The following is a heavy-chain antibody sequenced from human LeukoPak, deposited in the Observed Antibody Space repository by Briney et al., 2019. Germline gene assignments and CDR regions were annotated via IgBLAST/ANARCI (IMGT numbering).Heavy chain of an antibody. D-gene: IGHD3-3*01. Sequence: SVKVSCKASGGTFSSYAISWVRQAPGQGLEWMGRIIPILGIANYAQKFQGRVTITADKSTSTAYMELSSLRSEDTAVYYCARDRFLFDNDAFDIWGQGAMVTVSS. J-gene: IGHJ3*02. V-gene: IGHV1-69*04. CDR2: IIPILGIA. CDR3: ARDRFLFDNDAFDI. CDR1: GGTFSSYA.